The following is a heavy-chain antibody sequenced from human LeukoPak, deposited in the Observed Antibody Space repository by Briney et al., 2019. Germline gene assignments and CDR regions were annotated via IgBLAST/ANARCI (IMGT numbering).Heavy chain of an antibody. Sequence: SETLSLTCAVYGGSFSGYYWSWIRQPPGKGLEWIGEINHSGSTNYNPSLKSRVTISVDTSKNQFSLKLSSVTAADTAVYYCARGMAPYYYGSGSYYNGDYWGQGTLVTVSS. J-gene: IGHJ4*02. CDR2: INHSGST. CDR1: GGSFSGYY. CDR3: ARGMAPYYYGSGSYYNGDY. V-gene: IGHV4-34*01. D-gene: IGHD3-10*01.